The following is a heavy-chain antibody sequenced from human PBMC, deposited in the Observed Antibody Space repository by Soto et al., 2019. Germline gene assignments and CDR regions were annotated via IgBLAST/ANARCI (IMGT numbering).Heavy chain of an antibody. CDR3: AREVAGPGSSTSAHWFDP. Sequence: GGSLRLSCAASGFTFSSYSMNWVRQAPGKGLEWVSYISSSSSTIYYADSVKGRFTISRDNAKNSLYLQMNSLRAEDTAVYYCAREVAGPGSSTSAHWFDPGGQGTLVTVSS. D-gene: IGHD2-2*01. V-gene: IGHV3-48*01. CDR1: GFTFSSYS. CDR2: ISSSSSTI. J-gene: IGHJ5*02.